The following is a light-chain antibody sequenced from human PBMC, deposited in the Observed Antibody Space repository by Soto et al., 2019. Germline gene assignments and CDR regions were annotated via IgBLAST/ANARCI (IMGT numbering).Light chain of an antibody. V-gene: IGLV2-11*01. J-gene: IGLJ1*01. CDR3: CSYAGSYTYV. CDR1: SSDVGGYNF. Sequence: QSALTQPRSVSGSPGQSVTISCTGTSSDVGGYNFVSWYQHHPGKAPKLMLYDVTKRPSGVPDRFSGSKSDNTASLTISGLQAEDEADCYCCSYAGSYTYVFGTGTQLTVL. CDR2: DVT.